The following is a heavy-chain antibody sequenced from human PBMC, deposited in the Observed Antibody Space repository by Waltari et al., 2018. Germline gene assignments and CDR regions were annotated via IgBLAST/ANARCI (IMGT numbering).Heavy chain of an antibody. V-gene: IGHV3-30*18. CDR3: AKGDGYNSYFDY. CDR2: ISYDGNNK. CDR1: GFTFSSFG. Sequence: QVQLVESGGGVVLPGRSLRLSCAASGFTFSSFGMHWVRQAPGKGLEWVAVISYDGNNKYYADSVKGRFTISRDNSKNTLYLQMNSLRAEDTAVSYCAKGDGYNSYFDYWGQGTLVTVSS. J-gene: IGHJ4*02. D-gene: IGHD5-12*01.